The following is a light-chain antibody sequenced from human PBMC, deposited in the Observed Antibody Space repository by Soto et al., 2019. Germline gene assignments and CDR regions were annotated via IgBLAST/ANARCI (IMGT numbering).Light chain of an antibody. Sequence: EIVMTQSPATLSVSPGERATLSCRASQSVSSNLAWYQQKPGQAPRLLIYGASTRATGIPARFSGSGSGTEFTLTISGLQSEDFAVYYCQQYNNWPPGSTFGQGTKLEIK. V-gene: IGKV3-15*01. J-gene: IGKJ2*02. CDR2: GAS. CDR3: QQYNNWPPGST. CDR1: QSVSSN.